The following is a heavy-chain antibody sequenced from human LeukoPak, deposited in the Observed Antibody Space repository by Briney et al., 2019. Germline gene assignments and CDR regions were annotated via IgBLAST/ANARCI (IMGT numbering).Heavy chain of an antibody. J-gene: IGHJ6*02. V-gene: IGHV3-30*01. CDR3: AKDFSGFGELLFFFGMDV. CDR1: GFTFSRYS. D-gene: IGHD3-10*01. CDR2: ISYDGSNQ. Sequence: PGGSLRLSCAASGFTFSRYSMHWVRQAPGKGLEWVTVISYDGSNQYYADSVKRRFTISRDNSKKTVDLQMNSLRAEDTAVYYCAKDFSGFGELLFFFGMDVWGQGTTVIVSS.